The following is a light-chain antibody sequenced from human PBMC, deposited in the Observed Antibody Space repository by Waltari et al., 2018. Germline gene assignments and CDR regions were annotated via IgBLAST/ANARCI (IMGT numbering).Light chain of an antibody. CDR3: QQYDASPGT. V-gene: IGKV3-20*01. CDR1: QSVSSSH. CDR2: AAS. Sequence: EIVLTQSPGTLSLSPGERATLSCRASQSVSSSHLAWYQQKPGQPPRLLSHAASSRATGTPDRFSGSGSGTDFTLTISRLEPEDFAVYYCQQYDASPGTFGQGTKVEIK. J-gene: IGKJ1*01.